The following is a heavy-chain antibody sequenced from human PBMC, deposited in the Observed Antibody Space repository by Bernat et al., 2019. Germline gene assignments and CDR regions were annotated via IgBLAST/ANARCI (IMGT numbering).Heavy chain of an antibody. Sequence: QLQLQESGPGLVKPSETLSLTCTVSGGSISSSSYYWGWIRQPPGKGLEWIGSIYYSGSTYYNPSLKSRVTISEDTSENQFSLKLSSVTAADTAVYYCERHGNNYGDRMYYWGQGTLVTVSS. CDR2: IYYSGST. CDR1: GGSISSSSYY. V-gene: IGHV4-39*01. CDR3: ERHGNNYGDRMYY. D-gene: IGHD4-17*01. J-gene: IGHJ4*02.